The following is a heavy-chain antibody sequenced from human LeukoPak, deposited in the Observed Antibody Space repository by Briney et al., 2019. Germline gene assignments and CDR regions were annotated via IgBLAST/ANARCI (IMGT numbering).Heavy chain of an antibody. D-gene: IGHD3-10*01. CDR1: GFTFGSYA. J-gene: IGHJ6*02. CDR2: ISCTGGST. V-gene: IGHV3-23*01. CDR3: AKARFAPSNYYFSSGMDV. Sequence: GGSLRLSCAASGFTFGSYAMSWVRQAPGKGLEWVSAISCTGGSTYYADSVKGRFTISRDNSKNTLYLQMNSLRAEDTALYYCAKARFAPSNYYFSSGMDVWGQGTTVTVSS.